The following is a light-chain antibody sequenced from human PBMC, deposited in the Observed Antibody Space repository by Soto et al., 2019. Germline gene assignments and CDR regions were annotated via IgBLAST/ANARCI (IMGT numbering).Light chain of an antibody. Sequence: ELVWTQSPATLSLSPGERATLSCRASQSVSSYLAWYQQKPGQAPRLLIYDASNRATGIPARFSGSGSGTDFTLTISSLEPEDFAVYYCQQRSIWPWTFGQGTKVDIK. J-gene: IGKJ1*01. CDR3: QQRSIWPWT. CDR1: QSVSSY. V-gene: IGKV3-11*01. CDR2: DAS.